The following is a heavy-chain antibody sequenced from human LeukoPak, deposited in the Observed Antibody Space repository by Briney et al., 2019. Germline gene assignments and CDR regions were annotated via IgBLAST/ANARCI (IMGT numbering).Heavy chain of an antibody. J-gene: IGHJ6*03. CDR3: ARTSYGDYVYYYYMDV. D-gene: IGHD4-17*01. CDR2: IYYSGST. CDR1: GGSISSGGYY. Sequence: SQTLSLTCTVSGGSISSGGYYWSWIRQHPGKGLEWIGYIYYSGSTNYNPSLKSRATISVDTSKNQFSLKLSSVTAADTAVYYCARTSYGDYVYYYYMDVWGKGTTVTVSS. V-gene: IGHV4-31*03.